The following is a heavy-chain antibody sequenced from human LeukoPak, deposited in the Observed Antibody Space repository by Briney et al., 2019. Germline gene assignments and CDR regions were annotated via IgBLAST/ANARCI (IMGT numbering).Heavy chain of an antibody. CDR2: IYYSGST. D-gene: IGHD3-22*01. V-gene: IGHV4-59*12. Sequence: SETLSLTCTVSGGSISSYYWSWIRQPPGKGLEWIGYIYYSGSTNYNPSLKSRVTISVDTSKNQFSLKLSSVTAADTAVYYCARGQVTMIVVVRAWYMDVWGKGTTVTVSS. CDR3: ARGQVTMIVVVRAWYMDV. CDR1: GGSISSYY. J-gene: IGHJ6*03.